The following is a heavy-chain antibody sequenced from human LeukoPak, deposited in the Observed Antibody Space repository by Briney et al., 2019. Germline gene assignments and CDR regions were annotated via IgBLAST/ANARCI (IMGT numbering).Heavy chain of an antibody. V-gene: IGHV1-69*04. Sequence: WASVKVSCKASGGTFSSYAISWVRQAPGQGLEWMGRIIPILGIANYAQKFQGRVTITADKSTSTAYMELSSLRSEDTAVYYCARDSIVLMVYAMPNWFDPWGQGTLVTVSS. CDR2: IIPILGIA. J-gene: IGHJ5*02. CDR3: ARDSIVLMVYAMPNWFDP. CDR1: GGTFSSYA. D-gene: IGHD2-8*01.